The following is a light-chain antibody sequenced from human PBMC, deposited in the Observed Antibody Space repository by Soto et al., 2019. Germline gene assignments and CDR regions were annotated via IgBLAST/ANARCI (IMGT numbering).Light chain of an antibody. Sequence: EIVLTQSPATLSLSPGETATLSCRASQSLNSYLAWFQQKPGQAPRLLIYDASNRATGIPARFRGSGSGTDFSLTISSLEPEDFAVYYCQQRRDWPLTFGGGTKVEIK. J-gene: IGKJ4*01. CDR3: QQRRDWPLT. V-gene: IGKV3-11*01. CDR2: DAS. CDR1: QSLNSY.